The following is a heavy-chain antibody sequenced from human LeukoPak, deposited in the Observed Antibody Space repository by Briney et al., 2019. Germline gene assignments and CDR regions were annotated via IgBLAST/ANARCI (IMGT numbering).Heavy chain of an antibody. J-gene: IGHJ4*02. D-gene: IGHD2-15*01. CDR1: GGSISDNY. CDR3: ARHPFATPFDY. CDR2: AYSSGHT. V-gene: IGHV4-59*08. Sequence: PSETLSLTCTVSGGSISDNYWGWIRQPPGKGLEWIGYAYSSGHTNYNSSLKSRVTMSLDTSKSQFSLRLSSVTAADTALYFCARHPFATPFDYWGPGTLVTVSS.